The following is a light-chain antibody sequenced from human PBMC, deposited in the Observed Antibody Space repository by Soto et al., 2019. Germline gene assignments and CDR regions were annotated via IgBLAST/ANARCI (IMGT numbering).Light chain of an antibody. Sequence: IVLTQSPVTLSLSPGERATLACRASESVTNTRLAWYQQKGGQAPRLLIYAISTRARGIPDRFSGSGSGTEFTLTISRLEPEDFGVYYCQRYGTSRGTFGQGTKLEIK. V-gene: IGKV3-20*01. CDR2: AIS. J-gene: IGKJ2*01. CDR3: QRYGTSRGT. CDR1: ESVTNTR.